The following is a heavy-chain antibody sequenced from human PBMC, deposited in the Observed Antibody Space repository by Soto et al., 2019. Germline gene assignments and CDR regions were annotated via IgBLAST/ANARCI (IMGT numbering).Heavy chain of an antibody. D-gene: IGHD2-2*01. CDR1: GCTFSSNW. Sequence: GGSLRRSCAVSGCTFSSNWMHWVRQAPGKGLVWVSRINSDGSSTSYADSVKGRFTISRDNAKNTLYLQMNSLRAEDTAVYYCARVADCSSTSCYGAFDIWGQGTMGTVSS. V-gene: IGHV3-74*01. CDR3: ARVADCSSTSCYGAFDI. J-gene: IGHJ3*02. CDR2: INSDGSST.